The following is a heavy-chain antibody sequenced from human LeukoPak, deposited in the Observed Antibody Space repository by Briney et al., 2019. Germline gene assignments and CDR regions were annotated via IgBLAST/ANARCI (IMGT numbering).Heavy chain of an antibody. D-gene: IGHD3-9*01. V-gene: IGHV4-30-2*01. CDR2: IYHSGST. J-gene: IGHJ6*02. Sequence: PSETLSLTCTVSGGSISSGGYYWSWIRQPPGKGLEWIGYIYHSGSTYYNPSLKSRVTISVDTSKNQFSLKLSSVTAADTAVYYCARELYYDILTVNGYYYYYGMDVWGQGTTVTVSS. CDR1: GGSISSGGYY. CDR3: ARELYYDILTVNGYYYYYGMDV.